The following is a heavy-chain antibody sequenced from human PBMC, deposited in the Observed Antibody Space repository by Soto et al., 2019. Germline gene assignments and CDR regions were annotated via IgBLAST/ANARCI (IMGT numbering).Heavy chain of an antibody. J-gene: IGHJ4*02. CDR1: GGSVRSSGYY. D-gene: IGHD6-13*01. V-gene: IGHV4-39*01. Sequence: QLRLQESGPGLVKSTETLSLTSTISGGSVRSSGYYWGWIRKPPGKELEWIASIYYSGRSHNNPALKSRVTMSIDTYTNQFSLKMNSVTAADTAVYYCARHEGGAAADRPLDYWGQGTLVTVSS. CDR2: IYYSGRS. CDR3: ARHEGGAAADRPLDY.